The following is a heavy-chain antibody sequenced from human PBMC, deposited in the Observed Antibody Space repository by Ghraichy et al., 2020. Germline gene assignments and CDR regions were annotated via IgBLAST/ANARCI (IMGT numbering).Heavy chain of an antibody. V-gene: IGHV4-59*01. Sequence: SETLSLTCTVSDGSISSYYWSWIRQPPGKGLEWIGYIYYSGSTNYNPSLKSRVTISVDTSKNQFSLKLSSVTAADTAVYYCARDAGGSGWHPGGTFDIWGQGTMVTVSS. J-gene: IGHJ3*02. CDR1: DGSISSYY. CDR2: IYYSGST. D-gene: IGHD6-19*01. CDR3: ARDAGGSGWHPGGTFDI.